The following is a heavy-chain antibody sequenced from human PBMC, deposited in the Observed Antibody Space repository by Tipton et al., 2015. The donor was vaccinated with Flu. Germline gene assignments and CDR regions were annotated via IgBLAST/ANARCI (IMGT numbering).Heavy chain of an antibody. CDR3: ARDSGPYYYKDYYMVV. CDR1: GFTFSDYT. J-gene: IGHJ6*03. Sequence: SLRLSCTASGFTFSDYTMNWVRQAPGKGLEWLSFISASTGYKFYADAAEGRFTISRDNAKNSLFLQLNNLRAEDTAVYYCARDSGPYYYKDYYMVVWGKGTTVTVS. D-gene: IGHD3-10*01. V-gene: IGHV3-21*01. CDR2: ISASTGYK.